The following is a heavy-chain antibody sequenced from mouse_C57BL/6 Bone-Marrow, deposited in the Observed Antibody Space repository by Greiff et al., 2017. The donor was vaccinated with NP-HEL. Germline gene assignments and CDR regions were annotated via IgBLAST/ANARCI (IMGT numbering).Heavy chain of an antibody. D-gene: IGHD3-2*02. CDR3: ARKGNSSGYVDY. Sequence: VMLVESGAELARPGASVKLSCKASGYTFTSYGISWVKQRTGQGLEWIGEIYPRSGNTYYNEKFKGKATLTADKSSSTAYMELRSLTSEDSAVYFCARKGNSSGYVDYWGQGTTLTVSS. CDR1: GYTFTSYG. V-gene: IGHV1-81*01. CDR2: IYPRSGNT. J-gene: IGHJ2*01.